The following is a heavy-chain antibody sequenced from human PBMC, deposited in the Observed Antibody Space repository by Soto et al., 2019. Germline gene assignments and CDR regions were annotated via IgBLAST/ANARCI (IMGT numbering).Heavy chain of an antibody. CDR3: AKNGLDNSPSAIDS. CDR2: ITGSGRDT. D-gene: IGHD2-8*01. J-gene: IGHJ4*02. Sequence: GGSLRLSCAASGFTFRNNVLSWVRQAPGKGLDWVSGITGSGRDTYYADSVKGRFTISRDNSKNMVFLQMNSLRAEDAALYYCAKNGLDNSPSAIDSWGPGTLVTVSS. V-gene: IGHV3-23*01. CDR1: GFTFRNNV.